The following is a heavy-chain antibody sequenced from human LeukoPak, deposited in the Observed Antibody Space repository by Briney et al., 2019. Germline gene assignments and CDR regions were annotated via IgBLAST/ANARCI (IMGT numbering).Heavy chain of an antibody. CDR2: ISSSSSYI. D-gene: IGHD6-19*01. CDR1: GFTFSSYS. CDR3: AREGLAVAGLAVDY. Sequence: PGGSLRLSCAASGFTFSSYSMNWVRQAPGKGLEWVSSISSSSSYIYYADSVKGRFTLSRDNSKNTLYLQMNNLRAEDTAVYYCAREGLAVAGLAVDYWGQGTLVTVSS. J-gene: IGHJ4*02. V-gene: IGHV3-21*01.